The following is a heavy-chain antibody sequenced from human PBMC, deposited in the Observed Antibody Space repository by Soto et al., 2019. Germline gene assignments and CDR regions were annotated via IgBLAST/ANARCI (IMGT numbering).Heavy chain of an antibody. D-gene: IGHD5-12*01. CDR1: GDSINTFSYF. CDR3: ARRGTYYFDY. CDR2: VHSTGNT. J-gene: IGHJ4*02. V-gene: IGHV4-31*03. Sequence: QVQLRESGPGLVEPSQTLSLTCTSSGDSINTFSYFWSWIRQHPQKGLEWIGYVHSTGNTYYNPALECRVTTSIDTSENKFSLDLVSLTAADKAVYYCARRGTYYFDYWGQGIRVTVSS.